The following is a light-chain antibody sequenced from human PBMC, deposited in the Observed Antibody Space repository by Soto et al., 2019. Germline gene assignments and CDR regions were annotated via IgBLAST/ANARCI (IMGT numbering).Light chain of an antibody. CDR3: QQYIKWPLA. CDR1: QSVSSN. J-gene: IGKJ4*01. CDR2: GAS. Sequence: EIVMTQSPATLSVSPGERATLSCRASQSVSSNLAWYQQKPGQAPRLLIYGASTRATGIPARFSGSASGTEVTLTFSSLQSEDFAVYYCQQYIKWPLAFGGGTKVAIK. V-gene: IGKV3-15*01.